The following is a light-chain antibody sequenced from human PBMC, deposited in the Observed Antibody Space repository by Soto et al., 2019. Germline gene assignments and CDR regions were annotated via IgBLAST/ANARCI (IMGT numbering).Light chain of an antibody. J-gene: IGLJ1*01. V-gene: IGLV2-8*01. CDR1: SSDVGGYNY. CDR3: SSYAGSNKV. CDR2: EVS. Sequence: QSVLTQRPSASGSPGQSVTISCTGISSDVGGYNYVSWYQQHPGKAPKLMIYEVSKRPSGVPDRFSGSKSGNAASLTVSGLQAEDEADYYCSSYAGSNKVFGTGTKVTVL.